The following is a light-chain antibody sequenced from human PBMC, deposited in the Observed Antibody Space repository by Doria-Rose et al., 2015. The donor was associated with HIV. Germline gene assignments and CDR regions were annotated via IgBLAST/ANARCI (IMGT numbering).Light chain of an antibody. CDR1: IGAGYG. J-gene: IGLJ1*01. CDR2: DSN. V-gene: IGLV1-40*01. CDR3: QSFDSSLRAYV. Sequence: IGAGYGVHWYQHLPGSTPRLLIFDSNSRPLGVPDRFSGSKSGTSASLAIAGLRADDEGDYYCQSFDSSLRAYVFGTGTRVTVL.